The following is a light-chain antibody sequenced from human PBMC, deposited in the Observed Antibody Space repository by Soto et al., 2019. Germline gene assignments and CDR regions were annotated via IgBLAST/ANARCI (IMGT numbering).Light chain of an antibody. Sequence: QSALTQPASVSGSPGQSITISCTGTSSYVGSYNLVSWYQQHPGKAPKLMIYEGSKRPSGVSNRFSGSKSGNTASLTISGLQTEDEADYYCCSYAGSSTFSWVFGGGTKLTVL. CDR2: EGS. V-gene: IGLV2-23*03. J-gene: IGLJ3*02. CDR1: SSYVGSYNL. CDR3: CSYAGSSTFSWV.